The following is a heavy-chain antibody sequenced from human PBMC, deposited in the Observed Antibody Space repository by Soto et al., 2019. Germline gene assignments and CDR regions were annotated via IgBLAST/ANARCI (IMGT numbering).Heavy chain of an antibody. CDR2: VSANGQGI. V-gene: IGHV3-23*01. CDR3: WNHCRDPLDSFPY. J-gene: IGHJ4*02. Sequence: GWSLRLSCSAPGLTLSSSPISWVRQAPGKGLEWVSAVSANGQGIYYADSVRGRFTISRDNSKNTVFLHMDSLSAEDTAVYYFWNHCRDPLDSFPYRGQGTLVTVPS. D-gene: IGHD1-1*01. CDR1: GLTLSSSP.